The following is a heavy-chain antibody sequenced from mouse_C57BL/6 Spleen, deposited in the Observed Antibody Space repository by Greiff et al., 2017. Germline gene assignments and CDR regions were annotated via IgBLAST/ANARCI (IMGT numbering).Heavy chain of an antibody. CDR2: IDPSDSDT. CDR1: GYTFTSYW. J-gene: IGHJ3*01. Sequence: QVQLQQPGAELVRPGSSVKLSCKASGYTFTSYWMHWVKQRPIQGLEWIGNIDPSDSDTHYNQKFKDKATLTVDKSSSTAYMQLSSLTSEDSAVYYCASYGNEGAYWGQGTLVTVSA. D-gene: IGHD2-1*01. CDR3: ASYGNEGAY. V-gene: IGHV1-52*01.